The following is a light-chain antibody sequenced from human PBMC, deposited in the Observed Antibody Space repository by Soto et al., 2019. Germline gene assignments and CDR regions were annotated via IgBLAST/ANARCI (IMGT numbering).Light chain of an antibody. CDR3: AAWYDTLSTWV. V-gene: IGLV1-47*02. Sequence: QSVLTQPPSASGTPGQRVTISCSGSFSNIGRDYVYWYQQFPGAAPKLLIYTNNQRPSGVPDRFSGSKSGTSASLAISGLRSEDEAFYYCAAWYDTLSTWVFGGGTKLTVL. J-gene: IGLJ3*02. CDR1: FSNIGRDY. CDR2: TNN.